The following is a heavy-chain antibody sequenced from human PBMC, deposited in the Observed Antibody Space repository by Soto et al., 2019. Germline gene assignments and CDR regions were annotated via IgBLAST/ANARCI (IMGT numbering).Heavy chain of an antibody. CDR2: IIPISGTA. D-gene: IGHD3-22*01. J-gene: IGHJ6*02. V-gene: IGHV1-69*13. Sequence: SVKVSCKASGGTFSSYAISWVRQAPGQGLEWMGGIIPISGTANYAQKFQGRVTITADESTSTAYMELSSLRSEDTAMYYCARDMTPSMIVVVITAAPRYYYGMDVWGQGTTVTVS. CDR1: GGTFSSYA. CDR3: ARDMTPSMIVVVITAAPRYYYGMDV.